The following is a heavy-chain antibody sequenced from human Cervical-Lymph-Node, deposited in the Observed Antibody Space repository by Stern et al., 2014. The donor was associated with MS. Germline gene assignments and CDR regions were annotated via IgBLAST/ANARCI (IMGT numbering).Heavy chain of an antibody. V-gene: IGHV4-4*02. J-gene: IGHJ4*02. CDR1: GGSISSGYW. CDR2: IYHSGST. Sequence: QVQLQESGPGLVKPSGTLSLTCAVSGGSISSGYWWSWVRQPPGKGLEWIGEIYHSGSTNYNPSLKSRVPISVDTSKNHFSLKMNSVNAADTAVYYCARNGGNYAFDYWGQGTLVAVSS. CDR3: ARNGGNYAFDY. D-gene: IGHD4-23*01.